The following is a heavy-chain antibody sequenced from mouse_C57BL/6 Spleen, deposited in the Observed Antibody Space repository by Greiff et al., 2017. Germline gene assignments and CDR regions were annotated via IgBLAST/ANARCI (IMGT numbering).Heavy chain of an antibody. J-gene: IGHJ4*01. D-gene: IGHD1-1*01. Sequence: QVTLKESGPGILQPSQTLSLTCSFSGFSLSTFGMGVGWIRQPSGKGLEWLAHIWWDDDKYYNPALKSRLTISKDTSKNQVFLKIANVDTADTATYYCARIQHYYGSSYHYAMDYWGQGTSVTVSS. V-gene: IGHV8-8*01. CDR3: ARIQHYYGSSYHYAMDY. CDR1: GFSLSTFGMG. CDR2: IWWDDDK.